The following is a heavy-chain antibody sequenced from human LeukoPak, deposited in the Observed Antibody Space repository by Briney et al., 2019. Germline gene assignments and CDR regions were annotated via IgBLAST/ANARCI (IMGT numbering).Heavy chain of an antibody. CDR3: ARIDGPTVFTYYMDL. V-gene: IGHV3-48*04. D-gene: IGHD3-16*01. Sequence: GGSLRLSCAPSGFSFNRRGMNWVRHPPGKGLEWVSYISPRSDTIYYAESVKGRFTVSRDDSKDSLYLQMHTLRAEDTAVYYCARIDGPTVFTYYMDLWGKGTTVTVAS. CDR1: GFSFNRRG. CDR2: ISPRSDTI. J-gene: IGHJ6*03.